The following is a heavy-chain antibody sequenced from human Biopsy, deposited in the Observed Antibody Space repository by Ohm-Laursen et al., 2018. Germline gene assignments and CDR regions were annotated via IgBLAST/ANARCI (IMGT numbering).Heavy chain of an antibody. J-gene: IGHJ4*02. CDR2: IDTINGGA. CDR1: GYTFTDYY. CDR3: VLASFDY. Sequence: SVKVSCKASGYTFTDYYVHWVRQAPGHGLEWMGWIDTINGGARYAQKFQGRVTMTRDTSISTAYMELSRLTSDDTAVYYCVLASFDYWGQGTLVIVSS. V-gene: IGHV1-2*02.